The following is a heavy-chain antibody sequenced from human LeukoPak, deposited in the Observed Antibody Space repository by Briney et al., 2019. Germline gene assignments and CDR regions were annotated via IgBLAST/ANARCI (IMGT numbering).Heavy chain of an antibody. CDR2: FTQRGVT. CDR3: ARENSGSFFPGEHYYFLDV. D-gene: IGHD1-26*01. V-gene: IGHV4-34*01. CDR1: GGSFSGYY. J-gene: IGHJ6*04. Sequence: PSEALSLICAAYGGSFSGYYWSCGRHSPGDGLEWGGDFTQRGVTYYSPSLRSRVTISLDTSRKQFSLSVSSVTAADTAVYYCARENSGSFFPGEHYYFLDVWGKGTTVTVSS.